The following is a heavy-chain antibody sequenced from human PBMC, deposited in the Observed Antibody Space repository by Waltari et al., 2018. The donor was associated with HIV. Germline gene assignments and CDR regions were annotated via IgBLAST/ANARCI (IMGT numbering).Heavy chain of an antibody. CDR2: ISGSGVRT. V-gene: IGHV3-23*01. CDR1: GFTFSSYA. Sequence: EVQLLESGGGLVQPGGSLRLSCVASGFTFSSYAMNWVRQAPGKGLEWFSAISGSGVRTYYADYVKCRFTISRDNSKNTLYLQMNSLRAEDTAVFYCAKDPDPYYDFWSGYFPGYFDYWGQGTPVTVSS. CDR3: AKDPDPYYDFWSGYFPGYFDY. J-gene: IGHJ4*02. D-gene: IGHD3-3*01.